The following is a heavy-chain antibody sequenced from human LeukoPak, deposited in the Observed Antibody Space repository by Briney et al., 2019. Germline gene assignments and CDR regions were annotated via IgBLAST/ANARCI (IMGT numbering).Heavy chain of an antibody. V-gene: IGHV3-21*01. D-gene: IGHD3-10*01. CDR2: ISSSSSYI. CDR3: ARVAGSGSRKYYYGMDV. Sequence: GGSLRLPCAASGFTFSSYSMIWVRQAPGKGLEWVSSISSSSSYIYYADSVKGRFTISRDNAKNSLYLQMNSLRAEDTAVYYCARVAGSGSRKYYYGMDVWGQGTTVTVSS. J-gene: IGHJ6*02. CDR1: GFTFSSYS.